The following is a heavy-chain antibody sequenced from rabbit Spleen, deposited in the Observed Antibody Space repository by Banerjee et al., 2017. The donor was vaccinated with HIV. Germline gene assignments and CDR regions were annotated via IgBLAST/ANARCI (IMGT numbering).Heavy chain of an antibody. V-gene: IGHV1S40*01. Sequence: QQLVESGGGLVKPGASLTLTCTASGFSFSGDYNMCWVRQAPGKGPEWIACIYGGSSGITHYASWAKGRFTISKTSSTTVTLQMTSLTGADTATYFCVRDGNTVNYPNLWGPGTLVTVS. J-gene: IGHJ4*01. CDR1: GFSFSGDYN. CDR3: VRDGNTVNYPNL. CDR2: IYGGSSGIT. D-gene: IGHD7-1*01.